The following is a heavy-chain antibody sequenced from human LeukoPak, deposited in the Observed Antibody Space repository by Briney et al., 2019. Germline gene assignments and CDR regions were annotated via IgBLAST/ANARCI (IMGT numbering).Heavy chain of an antibody. CDR2: ISSSSSYI. CDR3: AKAPVTTCRGAFCYPFDY. CDR1: GFTFGSYS. D-gene: IGHD2-15*01. Sequence: GGSLRLSCAASGFTFGSYSMNWVRQAPGKGLEWVSSISSSSSYIYYADSVKGRFTISRDSSKNTLFLQMNRLRPEDAAVYYCAKAPVTTCRGAFCYPFDYWGLGTLVTVSS. V-gene: IGHV3-21*04. J-gene: IGHJ4*02.